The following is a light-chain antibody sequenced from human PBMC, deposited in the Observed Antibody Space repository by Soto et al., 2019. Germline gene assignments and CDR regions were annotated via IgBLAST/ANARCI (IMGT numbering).Light chain of an antibody. Sequence: IQLTQSPSSLSTSVRGRVPITCRARQGISSYLAWYQQKPGKAPKLLIYAASTLQSGVPSRFSGSGSGTDFTLTISSLQPEDFATYYCQQSYSTSWTFGQGTKVDIK. V-gene: IGKV1-39*01. J-gene: IGKJ1*01. CDR2: AAS. CDR3: QQSYSTSWT. CDR1: QGISSY.